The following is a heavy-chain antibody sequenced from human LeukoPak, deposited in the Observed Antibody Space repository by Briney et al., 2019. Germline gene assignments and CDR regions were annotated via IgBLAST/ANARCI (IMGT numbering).Heavy chain of an antibody. J-gene: IGHJ4*02. CDR1: GFTFSSSTFGSYT. Sequence: GGSLRLSCATSGFTFSSSTFGSYTMNWVRQAPGKGLEWVSSISSTGTYIYYTDSVKGRFTISRDIANSLLYLQMNSLRADDTAVYYCARDLDYNTGFDYWGQGTLVTVSS. D-gene: IGHD4-11*01. CDR3: ARDLDYNTGFDY. CDR2: ISSTGTYI. V-gene: IGHV3-21*01.